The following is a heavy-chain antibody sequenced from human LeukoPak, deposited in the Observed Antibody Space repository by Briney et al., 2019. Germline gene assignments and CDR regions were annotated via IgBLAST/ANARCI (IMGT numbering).Heavy chain of an antibody. D-gene: IGHD2-15*01. CDR3: ARELGCCYRYFDY. V-gene: IGHV3-53*01. J-gene: IGHJ4*02. CDR2: IYSDSST. CDR1: GFTVSSNY. Sequence: GGSLRLSCAASGFTVSSNYMNWVRQAPGKGLECVSVIYSDSSTYYADSVKGRFTISRDNSKNTLYLQMNGLRAEDTAVYYCARELGCCYRYFDYWGQGTLVTVSS.